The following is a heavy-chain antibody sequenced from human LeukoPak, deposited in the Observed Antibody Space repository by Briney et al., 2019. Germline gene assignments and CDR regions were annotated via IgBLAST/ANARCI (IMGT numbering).Heavy chain of an antibody. Sequence: GASVKLSCKASGYTFTGYYMNWVRQAPGQGLEWMGWINPNSGGTNYAQKFQGRVTMTRDTSISTAYMELSRLRSDDTAVYYCARVQLGGHDYWGQGTLVTVSS. J-gene: IGHJ4*02. CDR1: GYTFTGYY. CDR2: INPNSGGT. V-gene: IGHV1-2*02. CDR3: ARVQLGGHDY. D-gene: IGHD2-15*01.